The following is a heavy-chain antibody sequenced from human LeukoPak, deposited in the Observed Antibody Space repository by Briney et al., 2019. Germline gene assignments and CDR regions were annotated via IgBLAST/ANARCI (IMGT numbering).Heavy chain of an antibody. V-gene: IGHV4-4*07. CDR2: IYTSGST. D-gene: IGHD6-13*01. CDR3: ARDSSSWYAPLGDY. CDR1: DGSISDHY. J-gene: IGHJ4*02. Sequence: SETLSLTCTVSDGSISDHYWSWIRQPAGKGLEWIGRIYTSGSTNYNPSLKSRVTMSVDTSKKQFSLNLRSVTAADTAVYYCARDSSSWYAPLGDYWGQGTLVTVSS.